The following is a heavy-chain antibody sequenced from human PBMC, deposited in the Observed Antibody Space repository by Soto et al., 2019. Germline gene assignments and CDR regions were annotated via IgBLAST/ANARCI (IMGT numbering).Heavy chain of an antibody. D-gene: IGHD1-26*01. CDR2: IYPGDSDT. Sequence: GEALKISCSGSGYRFRTYWIALGRQIPGKGVGVVGIIYPGDSDTRYSPSFEGQVTISADKSISTAYLQWISLRASDTGMYYCARSWAVGATDAFDIWGLGTMVTV. CDR3: ARSWAVGATDAFDI. V-gene: IGHV5-51*01. J-gene: IGHJ3*02. CDR1: GYRFRTYW.